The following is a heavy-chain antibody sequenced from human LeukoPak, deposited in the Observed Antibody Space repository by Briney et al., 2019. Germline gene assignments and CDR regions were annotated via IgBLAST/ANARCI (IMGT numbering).Heavy chain of an antibody. CDR1: GYTFTSYG. CDR3: ARAIYYYDSSGYYLYFDY. J-gene: IGHJ4*02. V-gene: IGHV1-18*01. D-gene: IGHD3-22*01. CDR2: ISAYNGNT. Sequence: GASVKVSCKASGYTFTSYGISWVRQAPGQGIEWLGWISAYNGNTNYAQKLQGRVTMTTDTSTSTAYMELRSLRSDDTAVYYCARAIYYYDSSGYYLYFDYWGQGTLVTVSS.